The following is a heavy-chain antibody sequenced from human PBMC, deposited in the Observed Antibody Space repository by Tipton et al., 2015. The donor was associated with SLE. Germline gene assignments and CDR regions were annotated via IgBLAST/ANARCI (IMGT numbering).Heavy chain of an antibody. CDR3: ARRWVQTVFDY. D-gene: IGHD3-10*01. Sequence: VQLVQSGPEVKKPGEALQISCKTSGYSFTNSWIVWFRHMPGKGLECMGMVDPSDSDTRYNPSFQGHVSMSIDRSTTTAYLQWRSLKASDTAMYFCARRWVQTVFDYWGQGTLVTVSS. V-gene: IGHV5-51*03. CDR2: VDPSDSDT. CDR1: GYSFTNSW. J-gene: IGHJ4*02.